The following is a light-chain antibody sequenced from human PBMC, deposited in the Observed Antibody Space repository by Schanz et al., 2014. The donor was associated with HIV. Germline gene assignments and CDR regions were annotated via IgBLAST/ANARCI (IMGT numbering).Light chain of an antibody. Sequence: EIVMTQSPATLSLSPGERATVSCRASQSVTSNYLAWYQQKPGQAPRLLIYDASRRAAGIPARFSGSGSGTDFTLTISSLEPEDFAVYYCQQYGSSPWTFGQGTKVEIK. CDR3: QQYGSSPWT. CDR2: DAS. CDR1: QSVTSNY. V-gene: IGKV3-20*01. J-gene: IGKJ1*01.